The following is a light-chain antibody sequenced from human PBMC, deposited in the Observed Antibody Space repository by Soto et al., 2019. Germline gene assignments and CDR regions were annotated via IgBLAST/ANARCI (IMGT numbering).Light chain of an antibody. CDR1: SSDVGGYDR. CDR2: EVS. CDR3: CSYRSGSVYV. Sequence: SALTQPASVSGSPGQSITISCTGTSSDVGGYDRVSWYQQRPDNAPKLIIYEVSNRPSGISNRFSGSKSGDTASLTISGLQAEDEADYYCCSYRSGSVYVFGSGTKVTVL. V-gene: IGLV2-14*01. J-gene: IGLJ1*01.